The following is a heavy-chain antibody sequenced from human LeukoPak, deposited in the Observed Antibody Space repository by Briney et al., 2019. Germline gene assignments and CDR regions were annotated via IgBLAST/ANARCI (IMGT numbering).Heavy chain of an antibody. D-gene: IGHD1-26*01. Sequence: SETLSLTCAVYGGSFSGYYWSWIRQPPGKGLEWIGEINHSGSTNYNPSLKSRVTMSVDTSKNQFSLKLSSVTAADTAVYYCARESGSYMNWGQGTLVTVSS. J-gene: IGHJ4*02. CDR1: GGSFSGYY. V-gene: IGHV4-34*01. CDR3: ARESGSYMN. CDR2: INHSGST.